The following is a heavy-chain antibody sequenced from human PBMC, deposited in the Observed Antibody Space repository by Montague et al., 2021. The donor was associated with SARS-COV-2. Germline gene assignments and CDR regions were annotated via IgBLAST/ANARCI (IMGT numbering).Heavy chain of an antibody. V-gene: IGHV4-59*01. CDR3: AITSRGSRYFYGVDV. CDR1: GDSISDYY. J-gene: IGHJ6*02. D-gene: IGHD1-14*01. Sequence: SETLSLTCTVSGDSISDYYWSWIRQPPGMGLEWIGYIFRSGATNYNPPLKSRVIISLDTSKSQFSLRLSSVTAANTAIYYCAITSRGSRYFYGVDVWGQGTAGTVSS. CDR2: IFRSGAT.